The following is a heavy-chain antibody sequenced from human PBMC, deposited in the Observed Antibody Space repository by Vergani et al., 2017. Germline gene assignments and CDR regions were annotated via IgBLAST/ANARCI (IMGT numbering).Heavy chain of an antibody. CDR2: ISWNSGSI. CDR3: AKGYYFDY. V-gene: IGHV3-9*01. J-gene: IGHJ4*02. CDR1: GFTFSSYA. Sequence: EVQLVESGGGLVQPGGSLRLSCAASGFTFSSYAMHWVRQAPGKGLEWVSGISWNSGSIGYADSVKGRFTISRDNAKNSLYLQMNSLRAEDTALYYCAKGYYFDYWGQGTLVTVSS.